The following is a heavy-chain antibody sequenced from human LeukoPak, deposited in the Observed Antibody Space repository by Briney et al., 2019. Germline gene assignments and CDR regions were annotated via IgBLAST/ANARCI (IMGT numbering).Heavy chain of an antibody. D-gene: IGHD3-10*01. CDR2: INSDGSST. Sequence: GGSLRLSCAASGFTFSSYWMHWVRQALGKGLVWVSRINSDGSSTTYADSVKGRFTISRDNAKNTLYLQMNSLRAEDTAVYFCARDYGRSRDYGMDVWGQGTTVTVSS. J-gene: IGHJ6*02. V-gene: IGHV3-74*01. CDR3: ARDYGRSRDYGMDV. CDR1: GFTFSSYW.